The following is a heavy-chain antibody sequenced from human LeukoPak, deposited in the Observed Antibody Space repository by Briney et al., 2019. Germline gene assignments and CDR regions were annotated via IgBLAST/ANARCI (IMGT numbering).Heavy chain of an antibody. CDR2: IYYSGST. CDR1: SGSISSSSYY. D-gene: IGHD2-15*01. CDR3: ARDKGVVVAATNWFDP. V-gene: IGHV4-39*07. Sequence: SETLSLTCTVSSGSISSSSYYWGWIRQPPGKGLEWIGSIYYSGSTYYNPSLKSRVTISVDTSKNQFSLKLSSVTAADTAVYYCARDKGVVVAATNWFDPWGQGTLVTVSS. J-gene: IGHJ5*02.